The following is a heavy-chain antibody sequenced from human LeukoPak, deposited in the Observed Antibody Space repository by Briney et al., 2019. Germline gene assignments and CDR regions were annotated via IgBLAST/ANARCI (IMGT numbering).Heavy chain of an antibody. CDR2: ISSSSSYI. CDR1: GFTFSSYS. J-gene: IGHJ3*02. Sequence: PGGSLRLSCAASGFTFSSYSMNWVRQAPGKGLEWVSSISSSSSYIYSADSVKGRFTISRDNAKNSLYLQMNSLRAEDTAVYYCARHGKMAADAFDIWGQGTMVTVSS. CDR3: ARHGKMAADAFDI. D-gene: IGHD2-8*01. V-gene: IGHV3-21*01.